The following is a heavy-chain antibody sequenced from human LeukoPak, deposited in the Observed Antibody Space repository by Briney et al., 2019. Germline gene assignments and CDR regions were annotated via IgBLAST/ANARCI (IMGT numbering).Heavy chain of an antibody. CDR2: IWYDGSKK. D-gene: IGHD6-13*01. J-gene: IGHJ4*02. Sequence: GGSLRLPCATSGFTFSSHGFYWVRQAPGKGLEWVAVIWYDGSKKYYADSVKGRSTISRDNSKNTLYLEMNSLRAEDTAVYYCARDVSYNSLDYWGQGTLVTVCS. CDR3: ARDVSYNSLDY. CDR1: GFTFSSHG. V-gene: IGHV3-33*08.